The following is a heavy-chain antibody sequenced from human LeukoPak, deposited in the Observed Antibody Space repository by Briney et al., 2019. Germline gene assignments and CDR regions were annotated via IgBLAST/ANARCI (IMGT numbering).Heavy chain of an antibody. V-gene: IGHV5-10-1*01. CDR2: IDPSDSYI. J-gene: IGHJ3*02. CDR1: GDRFTNDW. CDR3: SRPRTWDHNDAFDI. D-gene: IGHD1-26*01. Sequence: GESLKISCKGSGDRFTNDWITWVRQMPGKGLEWMGRIDPSDSYINYSPSFQGHVTISADKSISTAYLQCSSLKALDTAMYYCSRPRTWDHNDAFDIWGQGTMVTVSS.